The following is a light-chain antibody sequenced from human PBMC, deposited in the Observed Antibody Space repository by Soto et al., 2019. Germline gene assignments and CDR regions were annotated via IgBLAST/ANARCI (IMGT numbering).Light chain of an antibody. CDR1: QSVGKN. J-gene: IGKJ4*01. CDR3: QQRSNWPPKAT. Sequence: IVLTQSPGTPSLPPGERATLSCMASQSVGKNLVWYQQSTGQPPRLLLYDPSTRATGIPARFSGSGSGTDFTLTISSLEPEDFAVYSCQQRSNWPPKATFGGGTKVDI. V-gene: IGKV3-11*01. CDR2: DPS.